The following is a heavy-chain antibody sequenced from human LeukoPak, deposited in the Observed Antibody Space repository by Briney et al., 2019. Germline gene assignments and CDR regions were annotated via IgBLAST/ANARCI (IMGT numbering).Heavy chain of an antibody. J-gene: IGHJ4*02. CDR3: ARKAGGSYRLDY. CDR1: GYNLTTYY. D-gene: IGHD1-26*01. CDR2: INPSGGST. V-gene: IGHV1-46*01. Sequence: ASVKVSCKASGYNLTTYYIHWVRQAPGQGLEWMGVINPSGGSTTYAQNFQGRVAMTMDTSTSTVYMELSSLRSEDTAVYYCARKAGGSYRLDYWGQGTLVTVSS.